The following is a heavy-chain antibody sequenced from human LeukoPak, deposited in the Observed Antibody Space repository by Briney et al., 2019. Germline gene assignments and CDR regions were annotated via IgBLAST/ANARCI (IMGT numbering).Heavy chain of an antibody. CDR2: ISGFNGAT. CDR3: ARALPGAATAHNWFDP. D-gene: IGHD6-13*01. J-gene: IGHJ5*02. V-gene: IGHV1-18*01. Sequence: GASVKVFCKASGYTFTIYGISWVRQAPGQGLEWMGWISGFNGATNYAQKFQGRVTMTIDTSTNTTYMDLRTVTSDDTAIYYCARALPGAATAHNWFDPWGQGTLVTVSS. CDR1: GYTFTIYG.